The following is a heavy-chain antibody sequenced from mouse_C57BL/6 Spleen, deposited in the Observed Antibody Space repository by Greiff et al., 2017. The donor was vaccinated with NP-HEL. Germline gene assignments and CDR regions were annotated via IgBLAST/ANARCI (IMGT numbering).Heavy chain of an antibody. J-gene: IGHJ1*03. V-gene: IGHV1-82*01. CDR1: GYAFSSSW. CDR3: ARGGNGDYWYFEV. CDR2: IYPGDGDT. D-gene: IGHD2-13*01. Sequence: QVQLQQSGPELVKPGASVKISCKASGYAFSSSWMNWVKQRPGKGLEWIGRIYPGDGDTNYNGKFKGKATLTADTSSSTAYMQLSSLTSEDSAVYFCARGGNGDYWYFEVWGTGTTVTVSS.